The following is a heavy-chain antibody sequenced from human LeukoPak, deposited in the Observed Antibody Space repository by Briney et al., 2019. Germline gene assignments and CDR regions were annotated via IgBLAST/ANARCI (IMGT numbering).Heavy chain of an antibody. CDR2: IIPILGIA. V-gene: IGHV1-69*04. J-gene: IGHJ4*02. CDR1: GGTFSSYA. D-gene: IGHD7-27*01. CDR3: ARSGQNDY. Sequence: SVKVSCKASGGTFSSYAISWVRQAPGQGLEWMGRIIPILGIANYAQKLQGRVTMTTDTSTSTAYMELRSLTSDDTAVFYCARSGQNDYWGQGTLVTVSS.